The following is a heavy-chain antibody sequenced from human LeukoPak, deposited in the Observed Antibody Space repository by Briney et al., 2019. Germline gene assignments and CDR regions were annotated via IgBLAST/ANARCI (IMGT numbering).Heavy chain of an antibody. CDR3: ARSASYYDILTGYYPGWFDP. Sequence: PSETLSLTCTVSGGSISSYYWSWIRQHPGKGLEWIGYIYYSGSTYYNPSLKSRVTISVDTSKNQFSLKLSSVTAADTAVYYCARSASYYDILTGYYPGWFDPWGQGTLVTVSS. V-gene: IGHV4-59*06. CDR2: IYYSGST. CDR1: GGSISSYY. J-gene: IGHJ5*02. D-gene: IGHD3-9*01.